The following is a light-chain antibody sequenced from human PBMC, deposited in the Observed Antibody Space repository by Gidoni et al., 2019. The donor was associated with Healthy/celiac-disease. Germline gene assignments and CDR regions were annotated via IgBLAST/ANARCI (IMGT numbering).Light chain of an antibody. CDR1: QSVSSS. Sequence: EIVLTQSPATLSLSPGERATLACSASQSVSSSLAWYQQKPGQAPRLLIYDASNRATGIPARFSGSGSGTDFTLTISSLEPEDFAVYYCQQRSNWPYTFGQGTKLEIK. V-gene: IGKV3-11*01. J-gene: IGKJ2*01. CDR2: DAS. CDR3: QQRSNWPYT.